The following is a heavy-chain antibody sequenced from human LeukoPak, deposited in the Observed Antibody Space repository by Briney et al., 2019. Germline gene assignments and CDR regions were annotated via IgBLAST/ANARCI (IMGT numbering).Heavy chain of an antibody. CDR1: GFTFSSYG. Sequence: GGSLRLSCAASGFTFSSYGMHWVRQAPGKGLEWVAVIWYDGSNKYYADSVKGRFTISRDNSKNTLYLQMNSLRAEDTAVYYCARDPGYGDHLGNYYYYGMDVWGQGTTVTVSS. CDR2: IWYDGSNK. V-gene: IGHV3-33*01. J-gene: IGHJ6*02. CDR3: ARDPGYGDHLGNYYYYGMDV. D-gene: IGHD4-17*01.